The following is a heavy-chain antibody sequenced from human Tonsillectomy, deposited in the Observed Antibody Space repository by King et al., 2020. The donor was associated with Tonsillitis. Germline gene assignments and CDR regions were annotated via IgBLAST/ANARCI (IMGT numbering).Heavy chain of an antibody. CDR1: GGTFSSYA. D-gene: IGHD3-3*01. CDR2: IIPILGIA. V-gene: IGHV1-69*09. CDR3: AREQYYDFWSGYSPYFDY. Sequence: QLVQSGAEVKKPGSSVKVSCKASGGTFSSYAISWVRQAPGQGPEWMGRIIPILGIANYAQKFQGRVTITAEKYTSTAYMGLSSLRSEDTAVYYCAREQYYDFWSGYSPYFDYWGQGTLVTVSS. J-gene: IGHJ4*02.